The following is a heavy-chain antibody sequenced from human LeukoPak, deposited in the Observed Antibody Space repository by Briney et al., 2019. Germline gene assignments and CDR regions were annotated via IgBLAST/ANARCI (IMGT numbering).Heavy chain of an antibody. CDR2: IKDDGTT. CDR1: GFTFSSRL. V-gene: IGHV3-74*01. J-gene: IGHJ4*02. Sequence: GGSLRLSCAVSGFTFSSRLMHWVRQAPGKGLVWVALIKDDGTTNYADSVRGRFTASRDDAKNTMYLQMSSLRADDTAVYYCHPLSYVSNWGQGTLVTVSA. D-gene: IGHD3-22*01. CDR3: HPLSYVSN.